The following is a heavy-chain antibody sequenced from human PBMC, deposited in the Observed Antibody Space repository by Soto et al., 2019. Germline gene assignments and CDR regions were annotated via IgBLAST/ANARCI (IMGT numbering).Heavy chain of an antibody. CDR2: INQTGKQT. CDR3: EKARHPDGIWTFDY. V-gene: IGHV3-23*05. D-gene: IGHD3-9*01. J-gene: IGHJ4*02. Sequence: EVQLLESGGHLVQPGGSLRLSCAASGFIFSTYTMNWVRQVSGKGLEWVSVINQTGKQTWYADSLKGRFTISRDNSKNFLFLQMNSLRVEDTADYYCEKARHPDGIWTFDYWGQGAPVTVSS. CDR1: GFIFSTYT.